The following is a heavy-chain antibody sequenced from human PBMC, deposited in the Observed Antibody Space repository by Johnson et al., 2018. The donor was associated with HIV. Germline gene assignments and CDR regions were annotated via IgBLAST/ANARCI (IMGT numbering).Heavy chain of an antibody. J-gene: IGHJ3*02. CDR2: IKEDGGEK. CDR3: ARDRPYYYDSSGLAPHDAFDI. Sequence: EQLVESGGGLVQPGGSLRLSCAASGFTFSSYAMSWVRQAPGKGLEWVANIKEDGGEKHYVDSVKGRFTISRDNAKNSLYLQMNSLRAEDTAVYFCARDRPYYYDSSGLAPHDAFDIWGQGTMVTVSS. V-gene: IGHV3-7*01. CDR1: GFTFSSYA. D-gene: IGHD3-22*01.